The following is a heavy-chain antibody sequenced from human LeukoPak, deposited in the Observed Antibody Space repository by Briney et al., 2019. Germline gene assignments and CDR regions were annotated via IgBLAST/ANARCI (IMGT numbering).Heavy chain of an antibody. D-gene: IGHD6-19*01. CDR3: ARGYASGWYGHNWFDP. CDR2: IDPRDSYT. V-gene: IGHV5-10-1*01. Sequence: GESLKISCKGSGYSFTSYWISWVRQMPGKGLEWMGRIDPRDSYTSYSPSFQGHVTFSADKAINTAYLQWTSLKASDTAIYFCARGYASGWYGHNWFDPWGQGTLVIVSS. CDR1: GYSFTSYW. J-gene: IGHJ5*02.